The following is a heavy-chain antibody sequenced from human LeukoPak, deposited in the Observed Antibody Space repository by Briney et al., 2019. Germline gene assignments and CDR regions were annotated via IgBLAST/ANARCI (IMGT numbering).Heavy chain of an antibody. D-gene: IGHD6-19*01. CDR3: ARAVSGRVDF. CDR1: GGSIISYS. J-gene: IGHJ4*02. V-gene: IGHV4-59*08. CDR2: IYYSGST. Sequence: SEALFLTCIPSGGSIISYSWSSSRPPLGKGVGWVGYIYYSGSTSYNPSLMSRVTISVDTSKKQCPLRLSSMTSAATTMHYFARAVSGRVDFWRKGNLVTVSS.